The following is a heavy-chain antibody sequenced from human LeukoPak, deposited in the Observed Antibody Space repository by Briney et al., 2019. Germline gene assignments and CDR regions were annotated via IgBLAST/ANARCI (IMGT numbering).Heavy chain of an antibody. Sequence: ASVKVSCKASGYTFTSYGISWVRQTPGQGLEWMGWISAYNGNTNYAQKLQGRVTMTTDTSTSTAYMELRSLRSDDTAVYYCARDLRYSGYDWAGVGYWGQGTLVTVSS. J-gene: IGHJ4*02. CDR1: GYTFTSYG. D-gene: IGHD5-12*01. V-gene: IGHV1-18*01. CDR3: ARDLRYSGYDWAGVGY. CDR2: ISAYNGNT.